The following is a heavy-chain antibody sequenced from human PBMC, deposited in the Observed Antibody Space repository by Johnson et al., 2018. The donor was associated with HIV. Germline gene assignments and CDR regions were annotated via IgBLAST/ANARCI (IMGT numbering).Heavy chain of an antibody. CDR1: GFTVSSNY. CDR2: ISYDGSNK. D-gene: IGHD1-26*01. Sequence: QVQLVESGGGLIQPGGSLRLSCAASGFTVSSNYMSWVRQAPGKGLEWVAVISYDGSNKLYGDSVKGRFIISRDNSKNTLYVQMNRLRAEDTAVYYCAKGALSGSFDAFDIWGQGTMVTVSS. V-gene: IGHV3-30*18. J-gene: IGHJ3*02. CDR3: AKGALSGSFDAFDI.